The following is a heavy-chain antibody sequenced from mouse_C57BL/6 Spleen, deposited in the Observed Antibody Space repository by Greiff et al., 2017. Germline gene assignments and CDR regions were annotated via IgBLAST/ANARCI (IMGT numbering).Heavy chain of an antibody. CDR3: ARGGAIADY. D-gene: IGHD2-12*01. Sequence: EVQGVESGGGLVKPGGSLKLSCAASGFTFSSYAMSWVRQTPEKRLEWVATISDGGSYTYYPDNVKGRFTISRDNAKNNLYLQMSHLKSEDTAMYYCARGGAIADYWGQGTTLTVSS. CDR2: ISDGGSYT. CDR1: GFTFSSYA. J-gene: IGHJ2*01. V-gene: IGHV5-4*01.